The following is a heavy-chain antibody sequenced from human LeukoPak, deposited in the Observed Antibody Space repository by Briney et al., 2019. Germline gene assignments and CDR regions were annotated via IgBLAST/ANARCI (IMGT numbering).Heavy chain of an antibody. J-gene: IGHJ5*02. CDR2: IYPGDSDT. V-gene: IGHV5-51*01. CDR3: ARPVRTAMVEGNWFDP. Sequence: GESLKISCKGSGYSFTSYWIGWVRQMPGKGLEWMGIIYPGDSDTRYSPSFQGQVTISADKSISTAYLQWSSLKASDTAMYYCARPVRTAMVEGNWFDPWGQGTLVTVSS. CDR1: GYSFTSYW. D-gene: IGHD5-18*01.